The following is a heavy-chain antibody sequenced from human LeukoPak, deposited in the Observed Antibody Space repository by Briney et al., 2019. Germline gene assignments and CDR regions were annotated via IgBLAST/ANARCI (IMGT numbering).Heavy chain of an antibody. D-gene: IGHD4-17*01. Sequence: SVKVSCKASGGTFSSYAISWVRQAPGQGLEWMGGIIALFGTANYAQKFQGRLTITADESASTAYMELSSLRSEDTAVYYCARTPPYGARREAGGYWGQGTLVTVSS. CDR1: GGTFSSYA. CDR3: ARTPPYGARREAGGY. CDR2: IIALFGTA. V-gene: IGHV1-69*13. J-gene: IGHJ4*02.